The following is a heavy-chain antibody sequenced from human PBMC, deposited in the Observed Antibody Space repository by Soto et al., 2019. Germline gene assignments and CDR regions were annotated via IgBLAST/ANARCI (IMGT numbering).Heavy chain of an antibody. V-gene: IGHV4-39*01. J-gene: IGHJ5*02. CDR2: IYYSGST. CDR3: ATQEVGGSYVYTFDP. Sequence: PETLSLTCTVSGGSITSSSYSWGWIRQPPGKGLEWIGSIYYSGSTYYNPSLKSRVTISVDTSKNQFSLKLSSVTAADTAVYYCATQEVGGSYVYTFDPWGQGTLVTVS. D-gene: IGHD1-26*01. CDR1: GGSITSSSYS.